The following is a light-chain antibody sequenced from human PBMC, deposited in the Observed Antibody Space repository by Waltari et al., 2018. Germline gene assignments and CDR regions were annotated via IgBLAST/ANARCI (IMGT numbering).Light chain of an antibody. CDR2: KDN. CDR3: ATWDDGLSGHWV. Sequence: QSVLTQPPSASGTPGQRVTISCSGTSSNIGSNFVYWYQQLSGTAPKLLLYKDNQRPAGVPDRFSGSRSGTSASLTISGLRSDDESHFYCATWDDGLSGHWVFGGGTKLTVL. V-gene: IGLV1-47*01. CDR1: SSNIGSNF. J-gene: IGLJ3*02.